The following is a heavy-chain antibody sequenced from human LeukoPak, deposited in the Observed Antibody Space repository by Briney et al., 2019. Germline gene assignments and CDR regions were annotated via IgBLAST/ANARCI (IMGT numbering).Heavy chain of an antibody. CDR3: AREEFRSMVRGVGFDY. CDR2: IYHSGST. D-gene: IGHD3-10*01. Sequence: SETLSLTCAVSGGSISNITNSNWWSWVRQPPGKGLEWIGEIYHSGSTNYNPSLKSRVTISVDKSKNQFSLKLSSVTAADTAVYYCAREEFRSMVRGVGFDYWGQGTLVTVSS. V-gene: IGHV4-4*02. CDR1: GGSISNITNSNW. J-gene: IGHJ4*02.